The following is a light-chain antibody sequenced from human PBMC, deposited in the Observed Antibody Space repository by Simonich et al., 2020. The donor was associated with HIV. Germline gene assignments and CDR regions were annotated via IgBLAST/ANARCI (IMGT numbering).Light chain of an antibody. CDR1: QGVLYSSNNKNY. CDR3: QQYYNTPVT. CDR2: WAP. J-gene: IGKJ5*01. V-gene: IGKV4-1*01. Sequence: DILMTQSPDSLAVSLGERATINCKSSQGVLYSSNNKNYLAWYQQKPGQPPKLLIYWAPTREAGVPDRFSGSGSGTDFTLTISSLQAEDVAVYYCQQYYNTPVTFGQGTRLEIK.